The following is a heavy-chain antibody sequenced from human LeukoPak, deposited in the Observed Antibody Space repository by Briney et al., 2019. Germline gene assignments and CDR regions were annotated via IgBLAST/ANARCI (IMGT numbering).Heavy chain of an antibody. D-gene: IGHD3-10*01. J-gene: IGHJ4*02. V-gene: IGHV4-39*01. Sequence: PSETLSLTCTVSGGSISSRSYYWGWIRQPPGKGLEWIGSVDYSWSTYFNPSLKSRVAISVGTSKNQFSLKLSSVTAADTAVYYCAVVRGYFDYWGQGTLVTVSS. CDR3: AVVRGYFDY. CDR1: GGSISSRSYY. CDR2: VDYSWST.